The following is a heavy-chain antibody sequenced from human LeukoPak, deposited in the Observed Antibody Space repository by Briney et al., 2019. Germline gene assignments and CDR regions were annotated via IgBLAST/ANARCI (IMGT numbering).Heavy chain of an antibody. CDR1: GGSISSYY. J-gene: IGHJ5*02. CDR2: INHSGST. D-gene: IGHD3-9*01. CDR3: ARVAEARYFDWLLPGNWFDP. V-gene: IGHV4-34*01. Sequence: SETLSLTCTVSGGSISSYYWSWIRQPPGKGLEWIGEINHSGSTNYNPSLKSRVTISVDTSKNQFSLKLSSVTAADTAVYYCARVAEARYFDWLLPGNWFDPWGQGTLVTVSS.